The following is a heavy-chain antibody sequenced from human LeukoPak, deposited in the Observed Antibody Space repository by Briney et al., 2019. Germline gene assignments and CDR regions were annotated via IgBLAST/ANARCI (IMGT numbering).Heavy chain of an antibody. CDR2: IKSKAAGGTT. D-gene: IGHD6-19*01. V-gene: IGHV3-15*01. J-gene: IGHJ5*02. CDR1: GFTFNNAW. CDR3: ITFSRFSSGWS. Sequence: PGGSLRLSCAASGFTFNNAWMSWVRQAPGKGPEWVGRIKSKAAGGTTDYAAPVKDRFTISREDSKDTLCLQMNSLKTEDTAVYYCITFSRFSSGWSWGQGTLVTVSS.